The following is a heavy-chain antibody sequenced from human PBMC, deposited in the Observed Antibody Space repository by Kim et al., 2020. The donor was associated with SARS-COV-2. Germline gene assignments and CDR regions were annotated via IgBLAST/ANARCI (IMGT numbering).Heavy chain of an antibody. V-gene: IGHV3-23*01. D-gene: IGHD3-22*01. J-gene: IGHJ4*02. CDR3: AKNLAVGYHPPPD. Sequence: GGSLRLSCAASGFSHHAYDTIWLRQAPGEVLEWLSSITDVVASFKYADAVKARFTISRHNSLHMVHLQMTSLRAEDTAFNYCAKNLAVGYHPPPDWGQAT. CDR2: ITDVVASF. CDR1: GFSHHAYD.